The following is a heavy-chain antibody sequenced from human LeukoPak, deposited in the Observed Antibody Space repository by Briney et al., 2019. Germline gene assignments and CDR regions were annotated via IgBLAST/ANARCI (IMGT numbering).Heavy chain of an antibody. J-gene: IGHJ4*02. CDR1: GYTFTGYY. Sequence: GASVRVSCKASGYTFTGYYLHWVRQAPGQGLEWMGCINPNSGDTNYAQKFQGRVTMTRDTSISTAYMELSRLRSDDTAVYYCARDKNPTVFDFWGQGTLVTVSS. V-gene: IGHV1-2*02. CDR2: INPNSGDT. CDR3: ARDKNPTVFDF.